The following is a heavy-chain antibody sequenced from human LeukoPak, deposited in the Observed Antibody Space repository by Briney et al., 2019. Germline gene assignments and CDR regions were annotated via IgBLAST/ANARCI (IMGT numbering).Heavy chain of an antibody. CDR3: AKEAGLAVAGPSETFDY. D-gene: IGHD6-19*01. CDR2: ISYDGSSK. CDR1: GFTFSSYA. V-gene: IGHV3-30-3*01. J-gene: IGHJ4*02. Sequence: PGRSLRLSCAASGFTFSSYAMHWVRQAPGKGLEWVAGISYDGSSKTYADSLKGRFTISRDKSENTLYLQMNSLGAEDTAVYYCAKEAGLAVAGPSETFDYGGQGTLVTVSS.